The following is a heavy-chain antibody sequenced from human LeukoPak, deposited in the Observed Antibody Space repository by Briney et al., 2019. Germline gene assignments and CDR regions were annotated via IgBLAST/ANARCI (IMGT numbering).Heavy chain of an antibody. CDR1: GYTFTSYD. Sequence: ASVKVSCKASGYTFTSYDINWVRQATGQGLEWMGWMNPNSGNTGYAQKFQDRVTMTRNTSISTAYMELSSLRSEDTAVYYCAREQSSYDFWSGFYYYYGMDVWGQGTTVTVSS. D-gene: IGHD3-3*01. CDR3: AREQSSYDFWSGFYYYYGMDV. V-gene: IGHV1-8*01. J-gene: IGHJ6*02. CDR2: MNPNSGNT.